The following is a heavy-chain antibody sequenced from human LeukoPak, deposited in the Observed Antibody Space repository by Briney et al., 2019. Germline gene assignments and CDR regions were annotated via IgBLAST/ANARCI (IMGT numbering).Heavy chain of an antibody. Sequence: PSETLSLTCTVSGGSISSYYWSWIRQPPGKGLEWIGYIYYSGSTNHNPSLKSRVTISVDTSKNQFSLKLSSVTAADTAVYYCARVSVGDSSGYYYYYYYMDVWGKGTTVTISS. J-gene: IGHJ6*03. D-gene: IGHD3-22*01. CDR2: IYYSGST. CDR1: GGSISSYY. V-gene: IGHV4-59*01. CDR3: ARVSVGDSSGYYYYYYYMDV.